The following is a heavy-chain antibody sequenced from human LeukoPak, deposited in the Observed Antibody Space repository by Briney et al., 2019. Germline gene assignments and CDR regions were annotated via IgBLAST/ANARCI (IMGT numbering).Heavy chain of an antibody. CDR2: INPNSGGA. CDR1: GYTFTGYY. D-gene: IGHD2-2*02. CDR3: ARDTKDPYTFDI. J-gene: IGHJ3*02. Sequence: GASVKVSCKASGYTFTGYYIHWVRQAPGQGLEWMGCINPNSGGAHYAHKFQGRVTLSRDTSISTAYMELSRLRSDDTAVYYCARDTKDPYTFDIWGQGTMVTVSS. V-gene: IGHV1-2*07.